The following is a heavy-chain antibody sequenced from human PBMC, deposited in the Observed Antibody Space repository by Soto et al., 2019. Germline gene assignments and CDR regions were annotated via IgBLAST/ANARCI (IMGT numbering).Heavy chain of an antibody. CDR1: GYTFTSYA. D-gene: IGHD2-15*01. CDR2: INAGNGNT. CDR3: ARVGGSSLFDP. Sequence: GASVKVSCKASGYTFTSYAMHWVRQAPGQRLEWMGWINAGNGNTNYAQKLQGRVTMTTDTSTSTAYMELRSLRSDDTTVYYCARVGGSSLFDPWGQGALVTVSS. J-gene: IGHJ5*02. V-gene: IGHV1-3*01.